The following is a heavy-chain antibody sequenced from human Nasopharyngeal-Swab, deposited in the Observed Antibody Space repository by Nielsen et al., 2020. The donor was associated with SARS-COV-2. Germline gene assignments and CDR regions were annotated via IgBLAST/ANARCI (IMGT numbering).Heavy chain of an antibody. V-gene: IGHV2-5*02. CDR1: GFSLSATGVG. D-gene: IGHD1-1*01. CDR2: IYWDDDK. Sequence: SGPTLVKPTQTRTLTCTFSGFSLSATGVGVAWIRQPPGKALEWLALIYWDDDKHYSPSLKSRLTNTQDASKNQVVLTMANLDPVDTATYYCAHILRIHDIDYWGQGTLVIVSS. J-gene: IGHJ4*02. CDR3: AHILRIHDIDY.